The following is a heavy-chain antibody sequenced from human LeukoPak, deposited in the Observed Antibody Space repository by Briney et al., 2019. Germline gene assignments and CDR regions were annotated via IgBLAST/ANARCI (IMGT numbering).Heavy chain of an antibody. CDR3: AREGTDSSSWYRYYYYYMDV. CDR2: IIPIFGTA. J-gene: IGHJ6*03. CDR1: GGTLSSYA. D-gene: IGHD6-13*01. Sequence: ASVTVSCKASGGTLSSYAISWVRQAPGQGLEWMGRIIPIFGTANYAQKFQGRVTITTDESTSTAYMELSSLRSEDTAVYYCAREGTDSSSWYRYYYYYMDVWGKGTTVTVSS. V-gene: IGHV1-69*05.